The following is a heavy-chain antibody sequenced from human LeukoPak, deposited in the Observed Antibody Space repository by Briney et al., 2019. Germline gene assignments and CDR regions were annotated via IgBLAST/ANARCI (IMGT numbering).Heavy chain of an antibody. CDR1: GYTFTSYY. CDR2: INPNSAGT. D-gene: IGHD7-27*01. Sequence: ASVKVSCKASGYTFTSYYMHWVRQAPGQGLEWMGWINPNSAGTNYAQKFQGRVTMTRDTSISTAYMELSRLRSDDTAVYYCARALTGDRDPYFDYWGQGTLVTVSS. J-gene: IGHJ4*02. CDR3: ARALTGDRDPYFDY. V-gene: IGHV1-2*02.